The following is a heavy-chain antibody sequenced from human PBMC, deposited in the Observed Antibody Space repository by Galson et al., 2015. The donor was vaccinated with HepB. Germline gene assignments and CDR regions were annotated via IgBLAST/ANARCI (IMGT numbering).Heavy chain of an antibody. V-gene: IGHV3-21*01. D-gene: IGHD6-13*01. CDR3: ARNSPAAAGIKH. Sequence: SLRLSCAASGFTFSSYSMNWVRQAPGKGLEWVSSISSSSSYIYYADSVKGRFTISRDNAKNSLYLQMNSLRAEDTAVYYCARNSPAAAGIKHWGQGTLVTVSS. CDR2: ISSSSSYI. CDR1: GFTFSSYS. J-gene: IGHJ1*01.